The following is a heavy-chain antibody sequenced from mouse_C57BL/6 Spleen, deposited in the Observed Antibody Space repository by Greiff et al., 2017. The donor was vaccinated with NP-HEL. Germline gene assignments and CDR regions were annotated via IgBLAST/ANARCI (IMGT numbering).Heavy chain of an antibody. J-gene: IGHJ1*03. CDR2: IDPETGGT. V-gene: IGHV1-15*01. CDR3: TRGGSGYFDV. D-gene: IGHD1-3*01. CDR1: GYTFTDYE. Sequence: VQLQQSGAELVRPGASVTLSCKASGYTFTDYEMHWVKQTPVHGLEWIGAIDPETGGTAYNQKFKGKAILTADKSSSTAYMELRSLTSEDSAVYYCTRGGSGYFDVWGTGTTVTVSS.